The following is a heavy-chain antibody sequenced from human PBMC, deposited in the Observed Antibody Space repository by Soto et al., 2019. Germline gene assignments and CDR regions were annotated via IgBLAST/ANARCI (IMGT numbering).Heavy chain of an antibody. Sequence: ASVKVSCKASGYTFTSYAIHWVSHAPGQRLEWMGWINGGNGNTKYSQKFQGRVTITRDTSARTVYMELSRQRSEDTAVYYCAREGGATVRYFSYWGQGTLVTVSS. D-gene: IGHD3-9*01. CDR2: INGGNGNT. J-gene: IGHJ4*02. V-gene: IGHV1-3*01. CDR1: GYTFTSYA. CDR3: AREGGATVRYFSY.